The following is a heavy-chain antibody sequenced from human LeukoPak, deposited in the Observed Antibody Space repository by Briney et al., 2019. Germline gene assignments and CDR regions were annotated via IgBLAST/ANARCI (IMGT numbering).Heavy chain of an antibody. CDR2: VYYSGNT. V-gene: IGHV4-39*07. CDR3: ARLRDYGSGSANFDF. D-gene: IGHD3-10*01. Sequence: PSETLSLTCTVSGGSITTSSYYWGWIRQPPGKGLEWIANVYYSGNTYYNPSLKSRVTISVDTSKNQFSLKLSSVTAADTAVYYCARLRDYGSGSANFDFWGQGTLVTVSS. CDR1: GGSITTSSYY. J-gene: IGHJ4*02.